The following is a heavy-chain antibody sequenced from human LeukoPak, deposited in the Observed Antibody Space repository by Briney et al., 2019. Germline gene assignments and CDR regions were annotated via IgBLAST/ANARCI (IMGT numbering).Heavy chain of an antibody. CDR2: IRYDEDDK. D-gene: IGHD5-24*01. V-gene: IGHV3-30*02. CDR1: GFTLSNYG. Sequence: GGSLRLSCAASGFTLSNYGIHWVRQAPGKGLEWVAFIRYDEDDKYYADSVKGRFTISRDNAKNSLYLQMNSLRAEDTAVYYCARDNSVRDEAWWFNPWGQGTLVTVSS. CDR3: ARDNSVRDEAWWFNP. J-gene: IGHJ5*02.